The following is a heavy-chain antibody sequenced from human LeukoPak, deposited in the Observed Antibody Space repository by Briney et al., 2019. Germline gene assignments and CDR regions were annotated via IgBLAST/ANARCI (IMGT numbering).Heavy chain of an antibody. J-gene: IGHJ4*02. CDR3: ARGGENPDY. V-gene: IGHV4-59*01. D-gene: IGHD1-14*01. CDR1: GGSISRYY. Sequence: SETLSLTCTVSGGSISRYYWSWIRQPPGKGLEWIGYIYYSGSTNYNPSLKSRVTISVDTSKNQFSLKLSSVTAADTAVYYCARGGENPDYWGQGTLVTVSS. CDR2: IYYSGST.